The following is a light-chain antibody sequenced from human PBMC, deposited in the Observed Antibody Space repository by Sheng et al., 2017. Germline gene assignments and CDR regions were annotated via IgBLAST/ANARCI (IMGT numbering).Light chain of an antibody. CDR3: QQLNTYPTWT. Sequence: DIQLTQSPSFLSASVGDRVTITCRASQGISSYLAWYQQKPGKAPKLLIYAASTLQNGVPSRFSGSGSGTEFTLTISSLQPEDFATYYCQQLNTYPTWTFGQGTKVEIK. V-gene: IGKV1-9*01. CDR1: QGISSY. CDR2: AAS. J-gene: IGKJ1*01.